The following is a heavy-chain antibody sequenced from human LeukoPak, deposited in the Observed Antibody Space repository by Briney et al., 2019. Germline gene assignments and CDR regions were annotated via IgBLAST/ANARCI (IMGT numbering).Heavy chain of an antibody. CDR2: ISGSGGST. J-gene: IGHJ6*03. CDR1: GFTFSSYA. D-gene: IGHD6-19*01. Sequence: GGSLRLSCAASGFTFSSYAMSWVRQAPGKGLEWVSAISGSGGSTYYADSVKGRFTISRDNSKNTLYLQMNSLRAEDTAVYYCAKDLKVSGWWVDYYYYMDVWGKGTTVTVSS. V-gene: IGHV3-23*01. CDR3: AKDLKVSGWWVDYYYYMDV.